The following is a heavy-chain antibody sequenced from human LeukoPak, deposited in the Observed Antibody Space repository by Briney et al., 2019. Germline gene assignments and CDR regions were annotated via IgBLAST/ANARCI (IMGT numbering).Heavy chain of an antibody. D-gene: IGHD6-19*01. Sequence: ASVKVSCKASGYTFTSYDINWVRQATGQGLEWMGWMNPNSGNTGYAQKFQGRVTMTRNTSISTAYMELSSLRSEDTAVYYCARDYFLSSSGLFDYWGQGTLVTVSS. V-gene: IGHV1-8*01. CDR3: ARDYFLSSSGLFDY. J-gene: IGHJ4*02. CDR1: GYTFTSYD. CDR2: MNPNSGNT.